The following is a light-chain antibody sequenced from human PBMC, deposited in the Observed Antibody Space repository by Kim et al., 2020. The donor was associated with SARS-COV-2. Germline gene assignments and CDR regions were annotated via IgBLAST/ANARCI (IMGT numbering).Light chain of an antibody. CDR2: YDS. Sequence: SYELTQPPSVSVAPGQTARLTCGGNNIGTKSVHWYQQKPGQAPVVVIFYDSDRPSGIPERISGSNSGDTATLTINRVEAGDEADYYCQLWDDDSDLWVFGGGTQLTVL. CDR1: NIGTKS. V-gene: IGLV3-21*04. J-gene: IGLJ3*02. CDR3: QLWDDDSDLWV.